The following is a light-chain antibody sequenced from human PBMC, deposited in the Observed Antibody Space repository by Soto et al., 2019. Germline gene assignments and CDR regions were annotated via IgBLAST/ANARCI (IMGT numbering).Light chain of an antibody. CDR2: TVS. J-gene: IGKJ4*01. CDR3: QQAYTFPLT. V-gene: IGKV1-12*01. Sequence: DIQMTQSPSSVSASVGDRVTITCRASQGISSWLAWYQQKPGEAPKLLIYTVSSLQSGVPSRFSGSGSGTDFTLTISSLQPEDYYCQQAYTFPLTFGGGTKVEIK. CDR1: QGISSW.